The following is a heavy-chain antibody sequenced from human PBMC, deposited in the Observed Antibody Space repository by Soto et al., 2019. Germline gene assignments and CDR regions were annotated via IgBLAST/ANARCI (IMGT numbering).Heavy chain of an antibody. J-gene: IGHJ6*02. CDR3: ARDMVATLYYYYYGMDV. CDR1: GFTFSSNA. CDR2: ISYDGSNK. Sequence: PGGSLRLSCAASGFTFSSNAMHWVRQAPGKGLEWVAVISYDGSNKYYADSVKGRFTNSRDNSRDTLSLQMNSLRAEDTAVYYCARDMVATLYYYYYGMDVWGQGTTVTVSS. V-gene: IGHV3-30-3*01. D-gene: IGHD5-12*01.